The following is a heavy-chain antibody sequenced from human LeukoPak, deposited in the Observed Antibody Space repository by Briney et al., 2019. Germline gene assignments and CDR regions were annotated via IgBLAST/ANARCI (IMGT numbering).Heavy chain of an antibody. D-gene: IGHD1-14*01. V-gene: IGHV4-34*01. J-gene: IGHJ4*02. CDR1: GGSFSGYY. Sequence: SETLSLTCAVYGGSFSGYYWSWIRQPPGKGLEWIGEINQSGSTNYYPSLKSRVTISVDASTNQFSLKLSSVTAADTAVYYCARIHPWATGGDYFDYWGQGTLVTVSS. CDR3: ARIHPWATGGDYFDY. CDR2: INQSGST.